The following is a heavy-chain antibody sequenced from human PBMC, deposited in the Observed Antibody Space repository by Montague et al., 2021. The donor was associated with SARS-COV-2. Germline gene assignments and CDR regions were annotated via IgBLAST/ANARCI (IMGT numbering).Heavy chain of an antibody. J-gene: IGHJ3*02. Sequence: PALVKPTQTLTLTCTLSGFSLSTSGMRASWIRPPPGKALEWLARIDWDDDKFYSTSLKTRLTISKDTSKNQVVLTMTNMDPVDTATYYCARSYYDILTNYYDALDIWSQGTMVTVSS. D-gene: IGHD3-9*01. CDR3: ARSYYDILTNYYDALDI. V-gene: IGHV2-70*04. CDR1: GFSLSTSGMR. CDR2: IDWDDDK.